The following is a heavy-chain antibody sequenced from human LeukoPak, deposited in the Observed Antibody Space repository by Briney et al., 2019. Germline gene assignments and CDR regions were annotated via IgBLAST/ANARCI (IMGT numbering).Heavy chain of an antibody. Sequence: GGSLILSCAASGFTFSSYGMNWVRQAPGKGLEWVSYISSSGSTIYYADSVKGRFTISRDNAKNSLYLQMNSLRAEDTAVYYCAELGITMIGGVWGKGTTVTISS. CDR1: GFTFSSYG. J-gene: IGHJ6*04. D-gene: IGHD3-10*02. V-gene: IGHV3-48*04. CDR3: AELGITMIGGV. CDR2: ISSSGSTI.